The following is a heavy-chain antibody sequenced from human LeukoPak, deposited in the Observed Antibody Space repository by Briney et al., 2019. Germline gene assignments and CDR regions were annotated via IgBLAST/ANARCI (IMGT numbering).Heavy chain of an antibody. CDR2: ISYSGSI. Sequence: SETLSLTCTVSGGSVSGDPYYWSRIRQPPGKGPEWIGHISYSGSINSNPSLKSRVTASIDTSKNQFSLKLSSVTAADTAVYYCARYCTGANCYSNRGAFGIWGRGTMVTVSS. CDR1: GGSVSGDPYY. V-gene: IGHV4-61*01. D-gene: IGHD2-15*01. CDR3: ARYCTGANCYSNRGAFGI. J-gene: IGHJ3*02.